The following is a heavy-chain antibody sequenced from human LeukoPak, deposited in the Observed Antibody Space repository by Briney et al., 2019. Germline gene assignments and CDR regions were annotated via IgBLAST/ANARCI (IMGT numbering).Heavy chain of an antibody. J-gene: IGHJ4*02. CDR3: TTERPYFDN. CDR2: VKGKTHGGTT. Sequence: PGGSLRLSCAASGFTFSDAWMSWVRQAPGKGLEWVGRVKGKTHGGTTAYAAPVKGRFTISRDDSKTTVYLQMNSLKSEDAALYYCTTERPYFDNWGQGTLVTVSS. V-gene: IGHV3-15*01. CDR1: GFTFSDAW.